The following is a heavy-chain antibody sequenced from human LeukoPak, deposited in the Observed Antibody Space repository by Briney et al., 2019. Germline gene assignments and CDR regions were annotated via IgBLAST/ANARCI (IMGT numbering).Heavy chain of an antibody. CDR2: ISYDGSNK. Sequence: GGSLRLSCAASGFTFSSYAMHWVRQAPGKGLEWVAVISYDGSNKYYADSVKGRFTISRDNSKNTLYLQMNSLRAEDTAVYYCAREWFDPWGQGTLVTDSS. V-gene: IGHV3-30*04. CDR3: AREWFDP. J-gene: IGHJ5*02. CDR1: GFTFSSYA.